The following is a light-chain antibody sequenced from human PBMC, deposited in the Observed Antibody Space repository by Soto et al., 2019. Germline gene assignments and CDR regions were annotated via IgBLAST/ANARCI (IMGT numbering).Light chain of an antibody. CDR3: GTWDDGLNSWV. V-gene: IGLV1-36*01. Sequence: QSVLTQPPSVSEAPRQRVSISCSGSSSNIGNNAVNWYQHVPGKAPKLLIYYDDLVPSGVSDRFSGSKSGTSASLAISGLQSEDEADYFCGTWDDGLNSWVFGAGTKLTVL. CDR2: YDD. J-gene: IGLJ3*02. CDR1: SSNIGNNA.